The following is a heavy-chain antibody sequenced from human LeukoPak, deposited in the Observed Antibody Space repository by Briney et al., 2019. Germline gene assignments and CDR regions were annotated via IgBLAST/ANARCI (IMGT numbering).Heavy chain of an antibody. V-gene: IGHV4-30-4*08. CDR2: IYYSGST. CDR3: AGNLVATSSIDY. D-gene: IGHD5-12*01. CDR1: GGSISSGDYY. Sequence: SETLSLTCTVSGGSISSGDYYWSWIRQPPGKGLEWIGYIYYSGSTYYNPSLKSRVTISVGTSKNQFSLKLSSVTAADTAVYYCAGNLVATSSIDYWGQGTLVTVSS. J-gene: IGHJ4*02.